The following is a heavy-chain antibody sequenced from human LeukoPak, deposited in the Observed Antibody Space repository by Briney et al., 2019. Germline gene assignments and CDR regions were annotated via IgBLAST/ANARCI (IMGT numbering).Heavy chain of an antibody. CDR3: ARGGYDFWSGGGFDP. CDR1: GFTFSSYW. D-gene: IGHD3-3*01. V-gene: IGHV3-74*01. CDR2: INSDGSST. Sequence: GSLRLSCAASGFTFSSYWMHWVRQAPGKGLVWASRINSDGSSTSYADSVKGRFTISRDNAKNTLYLQMNSLRAEDAAVYYCARGGYDFWSGGGFDPWGQGTLVTVSS. J-gene: IGHJ5*02.